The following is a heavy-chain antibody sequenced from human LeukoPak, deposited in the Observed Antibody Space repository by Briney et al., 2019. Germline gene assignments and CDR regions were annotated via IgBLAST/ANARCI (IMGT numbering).Heavy chain of an antibody. CDR3: ARELYYYDSSGYYNWFDP. V-gene: IGHV3-30-3*01. D-gene: IGHD3-22*01. CDR2: ISYDGSNK. Sequence: GRSLRLSCAASGFTFSSYAMHWVRQAPGKGLEWVAVISYDGSNKYYADSVKGRFTISRDNSKNTLYLQINSLRAEDTAVYYCARELYYYDSSGYYNWFDPWGQGTLVTVSS. CDR1: GFTFSSYA. J-gene: IGHJ5*02.